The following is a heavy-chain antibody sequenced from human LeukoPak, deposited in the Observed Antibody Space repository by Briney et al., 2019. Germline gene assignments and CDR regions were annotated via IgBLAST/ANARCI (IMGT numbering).Heavy chain of an antibody. CDR3: VRWEGDSLRAFDV. V-gene: IGHV4-59*12. J-gene: IGHJ3*01. CDR2: IHYSGRS. D-gene: IGHD1-26*01. Sequence: SETLSLTCTVSTVSITSYYWNWIRQPPGRGLEWIGYIHYSGRSLYNPSLKSRVTLSTDTSKNQITLKLNSVTAADTAVYYCVRWEGDSLRAFDVWGQGTMVTVSS. CDR1: TVSITSYY.